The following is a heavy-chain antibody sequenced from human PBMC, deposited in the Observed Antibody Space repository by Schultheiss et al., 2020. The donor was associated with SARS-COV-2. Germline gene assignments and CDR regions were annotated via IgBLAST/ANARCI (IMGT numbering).Heavy chain of an antibody. CDR2: INHGGGT. V-gene: IGHV4-31*03. Sequence: SETLSLTCTVSGGSISSGGYYWNWIRQYPGKGLEWIGHINHGGGTNYNPSLKSRVTISLDTSKNQFSLKLSSVTAADTAVYYCARIRGTYYRAFDFWGQGTLVTVSS. J-gene: IGHJ4*02. CDR3: ARIRGTYYRAFDF. D-gene: IGHD1-26*01. CDR1: GGSISSGGYY.